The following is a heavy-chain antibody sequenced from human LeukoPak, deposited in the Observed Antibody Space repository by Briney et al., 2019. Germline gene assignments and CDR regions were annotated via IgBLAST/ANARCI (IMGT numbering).Heavy chain of an antibody. Sequence: SETLSLTCTVSGGSISSGGYYWSWIRQHPGKGLEWIGYIYYSGSTYYNPSLKSRVTISVDASKNQFSLKLSSVTAADTAVYYCARGTVGFSTSPKEDYWGQGTLVTVSS. CDR2: IYYSGST. J-gene: IGHJ4*02. V-gene: IGHV4-31*03. CDR1: GGSISSGGYY. D-gene: IGHD2-2*01. CDR3: ARGTVGFSTSPKEDY.